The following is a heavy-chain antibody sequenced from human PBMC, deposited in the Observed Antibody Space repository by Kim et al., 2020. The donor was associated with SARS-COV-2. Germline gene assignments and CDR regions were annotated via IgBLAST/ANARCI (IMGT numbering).Heavy chain of an antibody. D-gene: IGHD1-1*01. CDR3: SRHRDNSDWFDP. Sequence: SETLSLTCFVSGGSISSTDYFWGWVRQPPGQGLEFIGIIHYDGRTYYNPSLKSRVTISVDTSQNQFSLKLSSVTAADTAIYHCSRHRDNSDWFDPWGQGTLVTVSS. CDR1: GGSISSTDYF. CDR2: IHYDGRT. V-gene: IGHV4-39*01. J-gene: IGHJ5*02.